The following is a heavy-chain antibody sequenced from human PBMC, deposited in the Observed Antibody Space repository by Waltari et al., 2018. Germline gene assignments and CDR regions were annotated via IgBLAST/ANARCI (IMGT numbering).Heavy chain of an antibody. Sequence: QLQLQESGPGLVKPSETLSLTCTVSGGSISTNYNWGWIRQPPGKGLEWRGNMQYRGRTFYNPSLESRVTISLDTWKNQFSLRLSSGGAADTAVYFCGRIAFGDEGGYFQYWGQAPWSPSPQ. V-gene: IGHV4-39*01. CDR1: GGSISTNYN. CDR3: GRIAFGDEGGYFQY. J-gene: IGHJ1*01. D-gene: IGHD4-17*01. CDR2: MQYRGRT.